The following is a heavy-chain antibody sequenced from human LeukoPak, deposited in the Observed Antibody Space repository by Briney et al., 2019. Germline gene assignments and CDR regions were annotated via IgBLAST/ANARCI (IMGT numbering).Heavy chain of an antibody. CDR3: AKAPMIVVGAYYFDY. CDR2: ISGSGGST. Sequence: GGSLRLSCAASGFTFSSYAMHWVRQAPGKGLEWVSAISGSGGSTYYADSVKGRFTISRDNSKNTLYLQMNSLRAEDMAVYYCAKAPMIVVGAYYFDYWGQGTLVTVSS. CDR1: GFTFSSYA. V-gene: IGHV3-23*01. J-gene: IGHJ4*02. D-gene: IGHD3-22*01.